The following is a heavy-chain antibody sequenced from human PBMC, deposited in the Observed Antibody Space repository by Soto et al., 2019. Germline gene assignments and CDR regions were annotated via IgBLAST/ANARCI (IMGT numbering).Heavy chain of an antibody. CDR1: GVTFSSYR. CDR3: ARDPGDSFGIDY. CDR2: ISSSSSTI. D-gene: IGHD3-3*01. V-gene: IGHV3-48*02. Sequence: GALRLSGAGSGVTFSSYRMNWVRQAPGKGLEWVSYISSSSSTIYYADSVKGRFTISRDNAENSLYLQMNSLRDEDTAVYYCARDPGDSFGIDYWGRGTLVTVSS. J-gene: IGHJ4*02.